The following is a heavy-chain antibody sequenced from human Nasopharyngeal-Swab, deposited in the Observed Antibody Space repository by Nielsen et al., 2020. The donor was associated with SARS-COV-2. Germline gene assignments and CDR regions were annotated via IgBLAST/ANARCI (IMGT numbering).Heavy chain of an antibody. CDR1: GFTFSDYY. V-gene: IGHV3-11*01. Sequence: GESLKTSCAASGFTFSDYYMSWIRQAPGKGLEWVSYISSSGITIYYADSVKGRFTISRDNAKNSLYLQMNSLRAEDTAVYYCARPQCRGGGDCHYYFDYWGQGTLVTVSS. CDR3: ARPQCRGGGDCHYYFDY. D-gene: IGHD2-21*02. J-gene: IGHJ4*02. CDR2: ISSSGITI.